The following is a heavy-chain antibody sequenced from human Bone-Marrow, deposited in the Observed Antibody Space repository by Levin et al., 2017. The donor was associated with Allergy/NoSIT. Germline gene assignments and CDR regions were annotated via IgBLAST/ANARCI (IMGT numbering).Heavy chain of an antibody. CDR3: ARLGNTWPTWYFGL. CDR2: IYPLDSDI. D-gene: IGHD2/OR15-2a*01. V-gene: IGHV5-51*01. CDR1: GYRFSGYW. J-gene: IGHJ2*01. Sequence: GGSLRLSCQASGYRFSGYWIGWVRQVPGKGLEWMAIIYPLDSDIRYSPSFQGQVTISVDESISTAYLQWSSLKASDTAMYYCARLGNTWPTWYFGLWGRGTLVTVSS.